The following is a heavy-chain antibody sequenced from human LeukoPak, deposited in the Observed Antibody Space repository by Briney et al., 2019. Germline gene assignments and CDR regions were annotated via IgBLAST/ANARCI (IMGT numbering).Heavy chain of an antibody. CDR2: INPNSGGT. V-gene: IGHV1-2*02. J-gene: IGHJ4*02. Sequence: GASVKVSXKASGYTFTGYYMHWVRQAPGQGLEWMGWINPNSGGTNYAQKFQGRVTMTRDTSISTAYMELSRLRSDDTAVYYCARDDATIFGVINYYFDYWGQGTLVTVSS. CDR3: ARDDATIFGVINYYFDY. D-gene: IGHD3-3*01. CDR1: GYTFTGYY.